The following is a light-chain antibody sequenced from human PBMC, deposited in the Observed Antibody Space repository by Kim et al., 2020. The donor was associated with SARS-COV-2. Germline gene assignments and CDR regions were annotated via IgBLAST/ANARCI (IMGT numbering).Light chain of an antibody. CDR2: RNN. CDR3: AAWDDSLGGLVV. CDR1: TSNIGSNY. Sequence: TVSISCSGSTSNIGSNYVYWYKQVAGTAPKLLIYRNNQRPSGVPDRLSGSKSGTAASLAISGLRTDDEADYYCAAWDDSLGGLVVFGGGTQLTVL. V-gene: IGLV1-47*01. J-gene: IGLJ2*01.